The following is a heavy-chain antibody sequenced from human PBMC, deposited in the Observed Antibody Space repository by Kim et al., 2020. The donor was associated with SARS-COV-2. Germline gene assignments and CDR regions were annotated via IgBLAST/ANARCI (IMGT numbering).Heavy chain of an antibody. CDR3: ARRGSTTA. V-gene: IGHV4-39*01. CDR2: SGST. J-gene: IGHJ6*02. Sequence: SGSTYYTPSLKSRLTISVDTSKNQFSLKLSSVTAADTAVYYCARRGSTTAWGQGTTVTVSS. D-gene: IGHD2-2*01.